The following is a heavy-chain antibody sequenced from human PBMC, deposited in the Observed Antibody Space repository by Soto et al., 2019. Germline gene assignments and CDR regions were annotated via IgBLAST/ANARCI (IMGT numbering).Heavy chain of an antibody. CDR3: ARWVAVAGTRDFDY. CDR2: IYYSGST. Sequence: TLSLTCTVSGGSISSSSYYWGWIRQPPGKGLEWIGSIYYSGSTYYNPSLKSRVTISVDTSKNQFSLKLSSVTAADTAVYYCARWVAVAGTRDFDYWGQGTLVTVSS. V-gene: IGHV4-39*01. J-gene: IGHJ4*02. CDR1: GGSISSSSYY. D-gene: IGHD6-19*01.